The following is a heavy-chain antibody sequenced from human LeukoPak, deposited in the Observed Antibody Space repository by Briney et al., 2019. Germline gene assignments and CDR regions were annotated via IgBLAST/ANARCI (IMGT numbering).Heavy chain of an antibody. J-gene: IGHJ4*02. CDR1: GFTFSSYA. CDR2: ISGSGGST. V-gene: IGHV3-23*01. Sequence: GSLRLSCIPSGFTFSSYAMSWVRQAPGKGLEWVSAISGSGGSTYYADSVKGRFTISRDNSKNTLYLQMNSLRAEDTAVYFCAKGRDAPYYFDYWGQGTLVTVSS. D-gene: IGHD5-24*01. CDR3: AKGRDAPYYFDY.